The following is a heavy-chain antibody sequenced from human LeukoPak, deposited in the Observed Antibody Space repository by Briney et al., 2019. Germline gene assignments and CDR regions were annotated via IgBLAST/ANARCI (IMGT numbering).Heavy chain of an antibody. V-gene: IGHV3-53*01. CDR1: GFTVSSNY. Sequence: GGSLRLSCAASGFTVSSNYTSWVRQAPGKGLEWVSVIYSGGSTYYADSVKGRFTISRDNSKNTLYLQMNSLRAEDTAVYYCARVRVVVEPAAIDYFDYWGQGTLVTVSS. J-gene: IGHJ4*02. CDR2: IYSGGST. CDR3: ARVRVVVEPAAIDYFDY. D-gene: IGHD2-2*01.